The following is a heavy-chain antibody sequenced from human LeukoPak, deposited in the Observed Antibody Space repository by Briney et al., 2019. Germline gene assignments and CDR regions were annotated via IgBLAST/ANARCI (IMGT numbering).Heavy chain of an antibody. V-gene: IGHV4-59*01. CDR2: IYYSGST. Sequence: PSETLSLTCTVSGGSISSYYWSWIRQPPGKGLEWIGYIYYSGSTNYNPSLKSRVTISVDTSKNQFSLKLSSVTAADTAVYYCARVGSGGYSGYDITLPIMDFWGKGTTVTVSS. J-gene: IGHJ6*04. CDR3: ARVGSGGYSGYDITLPIMDF. CDR1: GGSISSYY. D-gene: IGHD5-12*01.